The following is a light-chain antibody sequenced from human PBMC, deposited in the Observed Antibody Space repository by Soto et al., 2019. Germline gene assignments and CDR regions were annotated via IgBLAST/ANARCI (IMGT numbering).Light chain of an antibody. J-gene: IGLJ3*02. CDR2: GNN. CDR3: QSYDSSLSAWV. V-gene: IGLV1-40*01. CDR1: SSNIGAGYD. Sequence: QPVLTQPPSVSGAPGQRVTISCTGSSSNIGAGYDVHWYQQLPGTAPRLLIFGNNNRPSGVPDRFSGSKSGTSASLAITGLQAGDEADYYCQSYDSSLSAWVFGGGTKVTVL.